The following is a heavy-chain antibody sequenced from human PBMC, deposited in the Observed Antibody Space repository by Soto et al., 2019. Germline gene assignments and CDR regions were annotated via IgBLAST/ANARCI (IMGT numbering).Heavy chain of an antibody. CDR2: IWYDGSNK. CDR3: ARDGHDYGDYYYYGMDV. J-gene: IGHJ6*02. Sequence: GGSLRLSCAASGFTFSSYGMHWVRQAPGKGLEWVAVIWYDGSNKYYADSVKGRFTISRDNSKNTLYLQMNSLRAEDTAVYYCARDGHDYGDYYYYGMDVWGQGTTVTVSS. V-gene: IGHV3-33*01. CDR1: GFTFSSYG. D-gene: IGHD4-17*01.